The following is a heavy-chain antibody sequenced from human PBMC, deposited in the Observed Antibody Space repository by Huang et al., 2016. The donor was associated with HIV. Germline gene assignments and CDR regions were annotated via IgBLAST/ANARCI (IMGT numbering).Heavy chain of an antibody. V-gene: IGHV3-30*02. CDR3: AKIKDYDSIGYLDY. CDR2: IRYDGSNK. D-gene: IGHD3-22*01. J-gene: IGHJ4*02. Sequence: QVQLVESGGGVVQPGGSLRLSCAASGFMFSSYGMHWVRQAPGRGLEWVAFIRYDGSNKYYADSVKGRFTISRDSFKNTLYLQINSLRVEDTAVYYCAKIKDYDSIGYLDYWGQGTLVTVSS. CDR1: GFMFSSYG.